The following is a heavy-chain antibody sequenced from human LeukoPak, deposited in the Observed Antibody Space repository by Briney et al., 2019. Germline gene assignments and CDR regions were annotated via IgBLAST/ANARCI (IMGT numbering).Heavy chain of an antibody. CDR1: GYTFTGYY. D-gene: IGHD4-11*01. CDR3: ARVAYYSNYGGDNDAFDI. CDR2: INPNSGGT. Sequence: ASVKVSCKASGYTFTGYYMHWVRQAPGQGLEWMGRINPNSGGTNYAQKFQGRVTMTRDTSISTAYMELSRLRSDDTAVYYCARVAYYSNYGGDNDAFDIWGQGTMVTVSS. J-gene: IGHJ3*02. V-gene: IGHV1-2*06.